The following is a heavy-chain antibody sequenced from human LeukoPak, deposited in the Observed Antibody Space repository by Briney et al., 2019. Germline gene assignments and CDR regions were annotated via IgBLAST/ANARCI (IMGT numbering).Heavy chain of an antibody. D-gene: IGHD1-26*01. CDR1: GGSFSGYY. CDR3: ARESGSYSNWFDP. Sequence: PSETLSLTCAVYGGSFSGYYWSWIRQPAGKGLEWIGRIYTSGSTNYNPSLKSRVTMSVDTSKNQFSLKLSSVTAADTAVYYCARESGSYSNWFDPWGQGTLVTVSS. CDR2: IYTSGST. V-gene: IGHV4-4*07. J-gene: IGHJ5*02.